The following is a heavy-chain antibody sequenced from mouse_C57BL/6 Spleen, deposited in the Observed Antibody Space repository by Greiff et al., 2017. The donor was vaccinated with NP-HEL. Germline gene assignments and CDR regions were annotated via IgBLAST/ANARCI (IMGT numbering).Heavy chain of an antibody. CDR2: IYPGDGDT. D-gene: IGHD1-1*01. CDR3: ARETFGTVVAPDY. V-gene: IGHV1-82*01. CDR1: GYAFSSSW. Sequence: QVQLKQSGPELVKPGASVKISCKASGYAFSSSWMNWVKQRPGKGLEWIGRIYPGDGDTNYNGKFKGKATLTADKSSSTAYMQLSSLTSEDSAVYFCARETFGTVVAPDYWGQGTTLTVSS. J-gene: IGHJ2*01.